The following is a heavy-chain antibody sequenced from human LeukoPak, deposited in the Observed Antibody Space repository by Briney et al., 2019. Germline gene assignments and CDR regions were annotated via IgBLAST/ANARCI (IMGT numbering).Heavy chain of an antibody. J-gene: IGHJ5*02. Sequence: SETLSLTCAVSGYSISSGYYWGWIRQPPGKGLEWIGSIHHSGSTYYNPSLKSRVTISVDTSKNQFSLKLSSVTAADTAVYYCARHVYGLVITYEWFDPWGQGTLVTVSS. CDR2: IHHSGST. D-gene: IGHD3/OR15-3a*01. CDR3: ARHVYGLVITYEWFDP. V-gene: IGHV4-38-2*01. CDR1: GYSISSGYY.